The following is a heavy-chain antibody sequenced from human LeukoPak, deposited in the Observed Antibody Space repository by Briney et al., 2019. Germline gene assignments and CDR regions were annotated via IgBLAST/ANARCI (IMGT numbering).Heavy chain of an antibody. CDR3: TRLQYGSGTDY. CDR2: IRSKANSYAT. Sequence: GGSLRLSCAASGFTFSGSAMHWVRQASGKGLEWVGRIRSKANSYATAYAVSVKGRFTISRDDSKNTAYLQMNSLKTEDTAVYYCTRLQYGSGTDYWGQGTLVTVSS. J-gene: IGHJ4*02. D-gene: IGHD3-10*01. V-gene: IGHV3-73*01. CDR1: GFTFSGSA.